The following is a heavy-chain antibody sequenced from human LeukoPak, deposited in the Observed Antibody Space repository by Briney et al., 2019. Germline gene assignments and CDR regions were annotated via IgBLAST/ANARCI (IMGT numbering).Heavy chain of an antibody. D-gene: IGHD6-13*01. CDR1: GFTFSSYG. J-gene: IGHJ3*02. CDR2: IRYDGSNK. CDR3: RIRDSSSWYGGGPGAFDI. V-gene: IGHV3-30*02. Sequence: GGSLRLSCAASGFTFSSYGMHWVRQAPGKGLEWVAFIRYDGSNKYYADSVKGRFTISRDNSKNTLYLQMNSLRAEDTAVYYCRIRDSSSWYGGGPGAFDIWGQGTMVTVSS.